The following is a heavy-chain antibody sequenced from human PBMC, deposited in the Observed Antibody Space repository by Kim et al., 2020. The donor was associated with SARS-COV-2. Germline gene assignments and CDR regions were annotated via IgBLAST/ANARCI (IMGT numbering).Heavy chain of an antibody. Sequence: GGSLRLSCAASGFTFSSYGMHWVRQAPGKGLEWVAVISYDGSNKYYADSVKGRFTISRDNSKNTLYLQMNSLRAEDTAVYYCAKEGNWNDPSFYYGMDVWGQGTTVTVSS. D-gene: IGHD1-1*01. CDR1: GFTFSSYG. CDR2: ISYDGSNK. CDR3: AKEGNWNDPSFYYGMDV. V-gene: IGHV3-30*18. J-gene: IGHJ6*02.